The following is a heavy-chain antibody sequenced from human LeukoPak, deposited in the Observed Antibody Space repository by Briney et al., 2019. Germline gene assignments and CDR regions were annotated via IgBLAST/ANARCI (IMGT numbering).Heavy chain of an antibody. J-gene: IGHJ6*03. CDR3: ARTATVGATSYYYYYYMDV. CDR2: IYHSGST. CDR1: GYSISSGYY. V-gene: IGHV4-38-2*02. Sequence: SETLSLTCTVSGYSISSGYYWGWIRQPPGKGLEWIGSIYHSGSTYYNPSLKSRVTISVDRSKNQFSLKLSSVTAADTAVYYCARTATVGATSYYYYYYMDVWGKGTTVTVSS. D-gene: IGHD1-26*01.